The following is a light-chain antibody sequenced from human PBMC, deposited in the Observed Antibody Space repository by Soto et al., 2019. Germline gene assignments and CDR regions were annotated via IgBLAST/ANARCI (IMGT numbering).Light chain of an antibody. Sequence: EIVMTQSPATLSVSPGERATLSCRASQSVNSNLAWYQQKPGQAPTLLIYDASTRATGIPARFSGSGSGTEFTLTISSLQSEDFAVSYCQQFDNRPPVTFGQGPRL. CDR1: QSVNSN. J-gene: IGKJ5*01. CDR2: DAS. CDR3: QQFDNRPPVT. V-gene: IGKV3-15*01.